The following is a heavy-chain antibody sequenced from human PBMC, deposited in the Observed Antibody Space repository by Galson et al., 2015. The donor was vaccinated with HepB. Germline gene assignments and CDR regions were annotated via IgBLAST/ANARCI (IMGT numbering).Heavy chain of an antibody. CDR3: ARDSWVGYGDFSCDF. Sequence: SLRLSCAASGFTFSSYSMNWVRQAPGKGLEWVSSISSSSGYIYYADSVKGRFTISRDNAKNSLYLQMNSLRAEDTAVYYCARDSWVGYGDFSCDFWGQGTLVTVSS. D-gene: IGHD4-17*01. V-gene: IGHV3-21*01. J-gene: IGHJ4*02. CDR1: GFTFSSYS. CDR2: ISSSSGYI.